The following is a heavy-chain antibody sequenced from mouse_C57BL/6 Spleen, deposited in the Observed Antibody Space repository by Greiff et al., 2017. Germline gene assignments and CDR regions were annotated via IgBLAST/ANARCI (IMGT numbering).Heavy chain of an antibody. CDR1: GYTFTSYT. V-gene: IGHV1-4*01. D-gene: IGHD2-5*01. CDR2: INPSSGYT. J-gene: IGHJ4*01. CDR3: ARYSNYAMDY. Sequence: VQLVESGAELARPGASVKMSCKASGYTFTSYTMHWVKQRPGQGLEWIGYINPSSGYTKYNQKFKDKATLTADKSSSTAYMQLSSLTSEDSAVYYCARYSNYAMDYWGQGTSVTVSS.